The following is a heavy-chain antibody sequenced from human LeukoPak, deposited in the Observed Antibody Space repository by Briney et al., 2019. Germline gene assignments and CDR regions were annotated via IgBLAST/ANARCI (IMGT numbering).Heavy chain of an antibody. Sequence: GGSLRLSCAASGFTFSSYAMSWVRQAPGKGLEWVSAISGSGGSTYYADSVKGRFTISRDNSKNTLYPQMNSLRAEDTAVYYCAKGKGKIIVGDYWGQGTLVTVSS. CDR1: GFTFSSYA. V-gene: IGHV3-23*01. J-gene: IGHJ4*02. CDR3: AKGKGKIIVGDY. CDR2: ISGSGGST. D-gene: IGHD2-21*01.